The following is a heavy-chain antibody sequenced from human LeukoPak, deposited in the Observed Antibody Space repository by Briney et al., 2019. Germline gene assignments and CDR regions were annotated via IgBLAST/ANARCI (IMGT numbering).Heavy chain of an antibody. D-gene: IGHD3-3*01. CDR1: GFTFDDYG. CDR2: INWNGGST. Sequence: GGSLRLSCAASGFTFDDYGMSWVRQAPGKGLEWVSGINWNGGSTGYADSVKGRFTISRDNAKNSLYLQMNSLRAEDTALYYCARAYVLRFLEWLPPYYYYYMDVWGKGTTVTVSS. J-gene: IGHJ6*03. CDR3: ARAYVLRFLEWLPPYYYYYMDV. V-gene: IGHV3-20*04.